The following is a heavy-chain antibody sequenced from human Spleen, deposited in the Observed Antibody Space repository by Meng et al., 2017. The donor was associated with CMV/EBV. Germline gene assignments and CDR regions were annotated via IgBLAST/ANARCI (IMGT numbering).Heavy chain of an antibody. CDR1: GYIFSDYW. J-gene: IGHJ6*02. Sequence: KVSCKASGYIFSDYWIGWVRQMPGKGLEWMGIVYPGDSDTRYNPSFQGQVTISADTSITTAYLQWGSLKASDTAIYYCARRNPSDYYYYGMDVWGQGTTVTVSS. CDR3: ARRNPSDYYYYGMDV. V-gene: IGHV5-51*01. CDR2: VYPGDSDT.